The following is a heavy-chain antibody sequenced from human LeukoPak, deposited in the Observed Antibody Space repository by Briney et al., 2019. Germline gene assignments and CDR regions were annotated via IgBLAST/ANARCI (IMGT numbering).Heavy chain of an antibody. Sequence: GGSLRLSCAASGFTFYSYAMSWVRQAPGKGPEWVSGISGSGGSTFYAESVQGRFTISRDDSKLYLQMNSLRAEDTAVYYCAKRGVQQWLVDWYFDYWGQGTLATVSS. D-gene: IGHD6-19*01. CDR1: GFTFYSYA. CDR2: ISGSGGST. J-gene: IGHJ4*02. V-gene: IGHV3-23*01. CDR3: AKRGVQQWLVDWYFDY.